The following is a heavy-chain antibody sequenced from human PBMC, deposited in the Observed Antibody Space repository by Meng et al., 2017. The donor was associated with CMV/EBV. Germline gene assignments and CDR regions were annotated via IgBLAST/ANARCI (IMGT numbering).Heavy chain of an antibody. CDR3: ARGSLSVSAVDY. Sequence: GSLRLSCTVSGGSISSSDYYWGWIRQPPGKGLEWIGSIYYSGSTNYNPSLKSRVTISVDTSKNQFSLKLSSVTAADTAVYYCARGSLSVSAVDYWGQGTLVTVSS. CDR1: GGSISSSDYY. V-gene: IGHV4-39*07. D-gene: IGHD1-26*01. J-gene: IGHJ4*02. CDR2: IYYSGST.